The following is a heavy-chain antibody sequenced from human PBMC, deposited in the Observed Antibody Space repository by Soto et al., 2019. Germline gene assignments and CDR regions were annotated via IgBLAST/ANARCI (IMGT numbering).Heavy chain of an antibody. CDR3: ARDYYDSTSFDY. J-gene: IGHJ4*02. D-gene: IGHD3-22*01. CDR1: GGSFSGYY. CDR2: INHSGST. V-gene: IGHV4-34*01. Sequence: SETLSLTCAVYGGSFSGYYWSWIRQPPGKGLEWIGEINHSGSTNYNPSLKSRVTISVDTSKNQFSLKLSSVTAADTAVYYCARDYYDSTSFDYWGQGTLVTVSS.